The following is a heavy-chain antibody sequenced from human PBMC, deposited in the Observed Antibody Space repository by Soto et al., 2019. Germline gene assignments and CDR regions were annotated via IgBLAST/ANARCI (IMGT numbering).Heavy chain of an antibody. Sequence: QAGGSLRLSCAASGFTFNNYAMNWVRQAPGKGLEWVSSISGSGGSTYYADSVKGRFTSSRDNSKNTLYLQMNSLRAEDTAVYYCAKGELGSSSWYDFDYWGQATLVTVSS. CDR1: GFTFNNYA. D-gene: IGHD6-13*01. J-gene: IGHJ4*02. V-gene: IGHV3-23*01. CDR3: AKGELGSSSWYDFDY. CDR2: ISGSGGST.